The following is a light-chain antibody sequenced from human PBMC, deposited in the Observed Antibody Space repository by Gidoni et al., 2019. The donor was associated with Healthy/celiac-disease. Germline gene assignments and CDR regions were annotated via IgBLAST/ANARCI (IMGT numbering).Light chain of an antibody. CDR1: SSIIGAGYD. V-gene: IGLV1-40*01. Sequence: QSVLTQPPSVSGAPGKRVTISCTGSSSIIGAGYDVHWYQQLPGTAPKLLIYGNSNRPSGVPDRFSGSKSGTSASLAITGLQAEDEADYYCQSYDSSLSGPRVFGGGTKLTVL. J-gene: IGLJ3*02. CDR3: QSYDSSLSGPRV. CDR2: GNS.